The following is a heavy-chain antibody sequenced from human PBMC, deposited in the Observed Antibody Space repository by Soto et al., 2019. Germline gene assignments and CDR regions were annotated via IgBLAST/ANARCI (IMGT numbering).Heavy chain of an antibody. CDR1: GYTFSDYY. V-gene: IGHV1-2*02. CDR2: INPSSGGT. CDR3: AREMGVIGATGYTWFDP. D-gene: IGHD1-1*01. J-gene: IGHJ5*02. Sequence: ASVKVSCKASGYTFSDYYVHWVREAPGQGLEWMGWINPSSGGTIYTQRFQGRVNMTRDTYISTVYMELSRLTSDDTAVYYCAREMGVIGATGYTWFDPCGQGALLPFSP.